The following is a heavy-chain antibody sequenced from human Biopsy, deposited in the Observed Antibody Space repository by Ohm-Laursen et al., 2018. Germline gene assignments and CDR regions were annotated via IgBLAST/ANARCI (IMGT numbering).Heavy chain of an antibody. D-gene: IGHD3-22*01. CDR2: VYYTGST. Sequence: GTLSLTCTVSGDSISSYYWSWIRQPPGKGLQWIGYVYYTGSTDYNPSLQSRVTISVDTSKNHFSLRLRSVTPADTAIYYCARDRGYYSDRTVPGYFDLWGRGTLVTASS. V-gene: IGHV4-59*01. CDR3: ARDRGYYSDRTVPGYFDL. J-gene: IGHJ2*01. CDR1: GDSISSYY.